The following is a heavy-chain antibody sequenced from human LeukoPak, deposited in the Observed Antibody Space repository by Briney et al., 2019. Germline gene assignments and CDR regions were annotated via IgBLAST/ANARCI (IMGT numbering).Heavy chain of an antibody. Sequence: ASVKVSCKASGYTFTSYYMHWVRQAPGQGLEWMGIINPSGGSTSYAQNFQGRVTLTRDTSTSTVYMELSSLRSEDTAIYYCARIRDGYNDAYDIWGQGTVVTVPS. CDR3: ARIRDGYNDAYDI. CDR1: GYTFTSYY. J-gene: IGHJ3*02. CDR2: INPSGGST. D-gene: IGHD5-24*01. V-gene: IGHV1-46*01.